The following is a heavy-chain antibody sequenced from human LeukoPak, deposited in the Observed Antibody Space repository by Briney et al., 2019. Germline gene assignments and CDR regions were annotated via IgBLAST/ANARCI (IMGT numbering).Heavy chain of an antibody. J-gene: IGHJ5*02. Sequence: ASETLSLTCTVSGGSISSYYWSWIRQPAGKGLEWIGYIYYSGSTYYNPSLKSRVTISVDTSKNQFSLKLSSVTAADTAVYYCARAGYCSSTSCYAHTINWFDPWGQGTLVTVTS. D-gene: IGHD2-2*01. CDR3: ARAGYCSSTSCYAHTINWFDP. V-gene: IGHV4-59*06. CDR1: GGSISSYY. CDR2: IYYSGST.